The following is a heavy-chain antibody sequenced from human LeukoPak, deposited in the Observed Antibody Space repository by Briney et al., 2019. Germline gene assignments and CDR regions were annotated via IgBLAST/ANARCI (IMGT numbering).Heavy chain of an antibody. J-gene: IGHJ3*02. V-gene: IGHV3-30*18. CDR2: ISFDGTTK. D-gene: IGHD3-16*01. Sequence: PGGSLRLSCAASGFTVSTSVMHWVRQAPGKGLDWAAIISFDGTTKYYADSVKGRFTISRDNSKNTVFLQMDSLRVEDTAVYYCAKGKDLYGALDIWGLGTMVTVSS. CDR3: AKGKDLYGALDI. CDR1: GFTVSTSV.